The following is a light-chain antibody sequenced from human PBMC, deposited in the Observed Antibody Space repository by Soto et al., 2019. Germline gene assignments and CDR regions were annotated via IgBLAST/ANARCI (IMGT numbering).Light chain of an antibody. CDR2: GAS. J-gene: IGKJ4*01. CDR1: QRVTSSS. V-gene: IGKV3-20*01. CDR3: QQYGSSPLT. Sequence: VWTQSPATLSLSPGERATLSCRASQRVTSSSLAWYQQRPGQAPRLLIYGASIRATGIPDRFSGSGSGTDFTLTINRLEPEDFAVYYCQQYGSSPLTFGGGTKVDIK.